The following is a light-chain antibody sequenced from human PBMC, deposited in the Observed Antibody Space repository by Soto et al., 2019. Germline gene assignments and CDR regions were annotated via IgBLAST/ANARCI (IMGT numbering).Light chain of an antibody. V-gene: IGKV1-5*01. CDR3: QQYNSYSPYT. CDR2: DAS. J-gene: IGKJ2*01. CDR1: QSISSG. Sequence: DIQMTQSPSTLSASVGDRVTITCRASQSISSGLAWYQQKPGKAPKLLIYDASSLESWVPSRFSGSGSGTEFALTISSLQPDDFATYYCQQYNSYSPYTFGQVTKLEIK.